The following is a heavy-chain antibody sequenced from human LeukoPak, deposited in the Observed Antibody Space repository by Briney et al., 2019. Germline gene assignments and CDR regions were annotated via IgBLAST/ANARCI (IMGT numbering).Heavy chain of an antibody. J-gene: IGHJ4*02. Sequence: PGGSLRLSCAASGFNVSNNYMSWVRQAPGKGLEWVSVIYFGGSTYYADSVKGRFTISRDNSKNTLYLQMNSLRGEDTAVYYCARGLAGEDWGQGTLVTVSS. V-gene: IGHV3-66*01. CDR1: GFNVSNNY. CDR2: IYFGGST. D-gene: IGHD6-19*01. CDR3: ARGLAGED.